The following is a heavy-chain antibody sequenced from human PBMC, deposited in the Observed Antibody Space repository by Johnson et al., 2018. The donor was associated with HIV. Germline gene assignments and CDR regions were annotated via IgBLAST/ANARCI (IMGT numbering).Heavy chain of an antibody. D-gene: IGHD3-10*01. Sequence: EVQLVESGGGLVQPGGSLRLSCAASGFTFSSYWMHWVRQAPGKGLLWVSRINSDGSSTNYAGSVKGRFTISRDNAKNTLYLQMNSLRVEDTAVYYCASEVRGVLDIWGQWTMVTVSS. J-gene: IGHJ3*02. CDR3: ASEVRGVLDI. V-gene: IGHV3-74*02. CDR1: GFTFSSYW. CDR2: INSDGSST.